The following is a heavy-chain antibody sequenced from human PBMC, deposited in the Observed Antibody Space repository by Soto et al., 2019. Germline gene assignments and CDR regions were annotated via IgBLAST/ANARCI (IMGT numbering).Heavy chain of an antibody. CDR2: IYDSGSP. CDR3: ARVRENYFDS. V-gene: IGHV4-31*03. CDR1: GGSISSDGDYYR. Sequence: QMQLQESGPGLVSPSQTLSLTCTVSGGSISSDGDYYRWSWIRQHPGKGLEWIGYIYDSGSPYYHPSLECRVTVSVDTSKNQFSLKLSSLTAADTAVYYCARVRENYFDSWGQGILVTVSS. J-gene: IGHJ4*02.